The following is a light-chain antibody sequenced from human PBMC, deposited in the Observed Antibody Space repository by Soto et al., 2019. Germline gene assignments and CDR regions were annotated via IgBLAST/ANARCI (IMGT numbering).Light chain of an antibody. V-gene: IGLV7-46*01. CDR2: DTT. CDR1: TGAVTNGHY. J-gene: IGLJ1*01. CDR3: LLSYNGPYV. Sequence: QAVGTQEHSLTVSPGGTDTLTCGSSTGAVTNGHYPYWFQQKPGQAPRALIYDTTNRHSWTPARFSGSLLGGKAALTLSGAQPEDEAEYYCLLSYNGPYVFGTGTKVTVL.